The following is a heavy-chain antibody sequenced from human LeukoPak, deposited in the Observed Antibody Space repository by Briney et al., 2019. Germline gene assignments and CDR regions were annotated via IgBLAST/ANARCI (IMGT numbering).Heavy chain of an antibody. CDR1: GFTFSSYA. D-gene: IGHD2-15*01. V-gene: IGHV3-23*01. CDR2: IRGSGGSA. J-gene: IGHJ4*02. Sequence: GGSLRLSCAASGFTFSSYAMSWVRQAPGKGLEWVSAIRGSGGSAYYADSVKGRFTISRDNSKNTLSLQMNSLRAEDTAVYYCAKRYCSGGSCYSDMYYFDYWGQGTLVTVSS. CDR3: AKRYCSGGSCYSDMYYFDY.